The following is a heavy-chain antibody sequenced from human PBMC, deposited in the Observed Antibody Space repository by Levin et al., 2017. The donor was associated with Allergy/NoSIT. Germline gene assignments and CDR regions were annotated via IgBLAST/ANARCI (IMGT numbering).Heavy chain of an antibody. CDR3: ARVGAVTGAIDY. CDR1: GFTFRNNW. Sequence: GESLKISCAASGFTFRNNWMHWVRQAPGKGLLWVSRINSDGSSTNYADSVKGRFTISRDNAKNTLHLQMNSLRAEDTAVYYCARVGAVTGAIDYWGQGTLVTVSS. CDR2: INSDGSST. D-gene: IGHD6-19*01. V-gene: IGHV3-74*01. J-gene: IGHJ4*02.